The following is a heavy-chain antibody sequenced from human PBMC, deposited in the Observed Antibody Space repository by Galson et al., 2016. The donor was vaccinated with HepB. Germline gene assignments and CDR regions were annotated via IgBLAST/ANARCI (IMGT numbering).Heavy chain of an antibody. D-gene: IGHD6-13*01. V-gene: IGHV5-51*01. CDR3: AREQKPNGVDY. CDR2: IYPGDSHT. CDR1: GNTFTNYW. Sequence: QSGAEVKKPGESLKISCQASGNTFTNYWIGWVRQMPGKGLEWMGIIYPGDSHTTYSPSFQGQVTISADKSISTTYLQWNSLRAEDTAVYYCAREQKPNGVDYWGQGTLVTVSS. J-gene: IGHJ4*02.